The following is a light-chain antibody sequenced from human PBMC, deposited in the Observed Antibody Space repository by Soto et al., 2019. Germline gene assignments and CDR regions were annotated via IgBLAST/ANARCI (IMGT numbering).Light chain of an antibody. J-gene: IGKJ2*01. CDR3: QQRSNWPPGST. CDR1: QSVSSY. V-gene: IGKV3-11*01. Sequence: EIVLTQSPATLSLSPGERATLSCRASQSVSSYLAWYQQKPGQAPRLLIYDASNRATGIPARFSGSGSSTDFTLTISILGPEDCSVHYCQQRSNWPPGSTFGQGTKLEIK. CDR2: DAS.